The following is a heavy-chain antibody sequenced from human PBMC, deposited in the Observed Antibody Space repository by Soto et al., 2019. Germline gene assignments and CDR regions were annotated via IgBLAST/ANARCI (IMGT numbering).Heavy chain of an antibody. V-gene: IGHV4-59*08. J-gene: IGHJ4*02. D-gene: IGHD2-15*01. CDR2: IYYSGST. Sequence: SETLSLTCTVSGGSISSYYWSWIRQPPGKGLEWIGYIYYSGSTNYNPSLKSRVTISVDTSKNQFSLKLTSVTAADTALYYCGKVLVGVTGHTDSDSWGPGTLVTVSS. CDR3: GKVLVGVTGHTDSDS. CDR1: GGSISSYY.